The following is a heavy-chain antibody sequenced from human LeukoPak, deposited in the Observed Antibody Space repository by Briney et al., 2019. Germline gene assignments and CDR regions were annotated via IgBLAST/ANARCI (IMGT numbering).Heavy chain of an antibody. CDR1: GYTFTSYG. V-gene: IGHV1-18*01. Sequence: ASVKVSCKASGYTFTSYGISWVRQAPGQGPEWMGWISAYNGNTNYAQKLQVRVTMTTDTSTSTAYMELRSLRSDDTAVYYCARALRCSGGSCYFLDWFDPWGQGTLVTVSS. J-gene: IGHJ5*02. D-gene: IGHD2-15*01. CDR3: ARALRCSGGSCYFLDWFDP. CDR2: ISAYNGNT.